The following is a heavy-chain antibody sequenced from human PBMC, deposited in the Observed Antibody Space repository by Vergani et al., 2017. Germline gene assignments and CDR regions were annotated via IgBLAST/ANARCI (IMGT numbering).Heavy chain of an antibody. Sequence: QLQLAESGGGRVQPGRSLRLSCAASGFSFSSHAIHWVRQAPGKGLDWVAVISNDGSKKSYADSVKGRFPISRDNSKNTLDLQMNSLRTQDTAVYYCAKAGSVTSGSLQYNFYMDVWGKGTTVTV. D-gene: IGHD3-10*01. J-gene: IGHJ6*03. V-gene: IGHV3-30*18. CDR1: GFSFSSHA. CDR3: AKAGSVTSGSLQYNFYMDV. CDR2: ISNDGSKK.